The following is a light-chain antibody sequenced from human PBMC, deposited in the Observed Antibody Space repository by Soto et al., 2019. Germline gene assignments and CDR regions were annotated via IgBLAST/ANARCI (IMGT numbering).Light chain of an antibody. CDR3: QQTSAAPFT. Sequence: DIQMAQSPSSLSASVGDTITITCRASRNINTYLNWYQQKPGKAPKLLIFSASSLQSGVPSRFSGSGSRTDFTLTINSLQPEDFATYCCQQTSAAPFTFGPGTKVDIK. J-gene: IGKJ3*01. CDR2: SAS. V-gene: IGKV1-39*01. CDR1: RNINTY.